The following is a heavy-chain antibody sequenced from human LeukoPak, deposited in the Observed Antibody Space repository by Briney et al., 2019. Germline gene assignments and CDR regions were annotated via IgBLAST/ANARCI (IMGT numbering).Heavy chain of an antibody. J-gene: IGHJ3*02. CDR3: ARDGEWGTGAFDI. D-gene: IGHD3-16*01. CDR1: GFTFSSYA. CDR2: ISYDGSNT. V-gene: IGHV3-30-3*01. Sequence: GGSLRLSCSASGFTFSSYAMHWVRQAPGKGLEWVAVISYDGSNTYYAGSVKGRFTISRDNSKNTLYLQMNSLKAEDTAVYYCARDGEWGTGAFDIWGQGTMVTVSS.